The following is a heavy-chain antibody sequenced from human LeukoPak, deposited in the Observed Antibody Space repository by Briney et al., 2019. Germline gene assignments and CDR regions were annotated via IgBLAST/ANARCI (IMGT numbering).Heavy chain of an antibody. V-gene: IGHV4-30-4*01. D-gene: IGHD6-19*01. J-gene: IGHJ4*02. CDR1: GGSISSGDYY. Sequence: NPSETLSLTCTVSGGSISSGDYYWSWIRQPPGKGLEWIGYIYYSGSTYYNPSHKSRVTISVDTSKNQFSLKLSSVTAADTAVYYCARHSSGWFSPFDYWGQGTLVTVSS. CDR3: ARHSSGWFSPFDY. CDR2: IYYSGST.